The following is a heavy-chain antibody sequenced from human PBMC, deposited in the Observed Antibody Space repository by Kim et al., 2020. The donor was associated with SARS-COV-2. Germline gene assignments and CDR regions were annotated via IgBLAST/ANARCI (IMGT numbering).Heavy chain of an antibody. CDR2: ISYDGSNK. J-gene: IGHJ4*02. D-gene: IGHD3-3*01. CDR3: ARVLEPYGEFDY. V-gene: IGHV3-30*04. Sequence: GGSLRLSCAASGFTFSSYAMHWVRQAPGKGLEWVAVISYDGSNKYYADSVKGRFTISRDNSKNTLYLQMNSLRAEDTAVYYCARVLEPYGEFDYWGQGTLVTVSS. CDR1: GFTFSSYA.